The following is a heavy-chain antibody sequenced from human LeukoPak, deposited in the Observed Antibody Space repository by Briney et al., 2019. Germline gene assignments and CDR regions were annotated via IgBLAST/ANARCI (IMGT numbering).Heavy chain of an antibody. CDR2: ISYDVSNK. CDR3: AKESITGTDWFHP. V-gene: IGHV3-30*18. D-gene: IGHD1-7*01. Sequence: PGGSLRLSCAPAGFTFSTYGMHWVRQAPGRGREWVAVISYDVSNKYYADSVKGRSSLYRDTSKNTLYLQINSLRAAHTAVSYFAKESITGTDWFHPCGQGTLVTVS. CDR1: GFTFSTYG. J-gene: IGHJ5*02.